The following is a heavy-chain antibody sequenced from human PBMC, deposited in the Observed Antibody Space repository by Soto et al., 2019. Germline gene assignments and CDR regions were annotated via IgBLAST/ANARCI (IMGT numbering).Heavy chain of an antibody. CDR1: GYSFASYW. Sequence: PGESLKISCKGSGYSFASYWISWVRQMPGKGLEWMVRIDPSDSYTNYSPSFPGQVTISADKSISTAYLQWSGLKASDTAMYYCARRARYYDSSGYYHRYYYYYGMDVWGQGTTVTV. J-gene: IGHJ6*02. CDR3: ARRARYYDSSGYYHRYYYYYGMDV. V-gene: IGHV5-10-1*01. CDR2: IDPSDSYT. D-gene: IGHD3-22*01.